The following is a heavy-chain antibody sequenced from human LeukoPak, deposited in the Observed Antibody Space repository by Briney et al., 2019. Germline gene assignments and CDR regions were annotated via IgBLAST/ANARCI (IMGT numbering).Heavy chain of an antibody. CDR3: AKKAYSSSWINWFDP. D-gene: IGHD6-13*01. CDR1: GGTFSSYA. CDR2: IIPIFGTA. V-gene: IGHV1-69*13. J-gene: IGHJ5*02. Sequence: ASVKVSCKASGGTFSSYAISWVRQAPGQGLEWMGGIIPIFGTANYAQKFQGRVTITADESTSTAYMELSSLRSEDTAVYYCAKKAYSSSWINWFDPWGQGTLVTVSS.